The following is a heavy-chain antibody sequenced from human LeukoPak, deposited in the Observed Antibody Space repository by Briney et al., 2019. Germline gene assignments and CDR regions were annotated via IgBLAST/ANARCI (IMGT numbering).Heavy chain of an antibody. D-gene: IGHD5-24*01. CDR3: ARASRDGYNQNFDH. CDR1: GYNFTNYW. V-gene: IGHV5-51*01. J-gene: IGHJ4*02. CDR2: IYPGGSET. Sequence: GESLQISCKGSGYNFTNYWIGWVRQVPGKGLEWMGIIYPGGSETRYDPSFQGQVTISADRSTSTAYLQWSSLRASDTAMYYCARASRDGYNQNFDHWGQGTLVTVSS.